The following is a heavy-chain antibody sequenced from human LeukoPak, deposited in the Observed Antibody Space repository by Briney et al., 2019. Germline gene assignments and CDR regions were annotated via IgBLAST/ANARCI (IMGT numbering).Heavy chain of an antibody. J-gene: IGHJ4*02. CDR3: ARETRGGTYRYNFLDY. Sequence: TGGSLRLSCEASGFMFSGFDMTWVRQAPGKGLEWLSYISASGTVKYYGDSVRGRFTISRDNAQNSVHLRLSSLRVEDSAIYYCARETRGGTYRYNFLDYWGLGTLVTVSS. CDR1: GFMFSGFD. CDR2: ISASGTVK. V-gene: IGHV3-48*03. D-gene: IGHD3-16*02.